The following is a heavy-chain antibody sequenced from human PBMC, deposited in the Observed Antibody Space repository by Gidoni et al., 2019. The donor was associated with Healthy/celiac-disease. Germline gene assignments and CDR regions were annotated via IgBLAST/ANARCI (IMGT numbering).Heavy chain of an antibody. CDR3: ASIGGYCSSTSCYNDY. D-gene: IGHD2-2*02. Sequence: QVQLVQSGAEGKKPGASVTVYCKACGCTFTGYYMHWVRQAPGQGLEWMGWINPNSGGTNYAQKFQGRVTMTRDTSISTAYMELSRLRSDDTAVYYCASIGGYCSSTSCYNDYWGQGTLVTVSS. V-gene: IGHV1-2*02. J-gene: IGHJ4*02. CDR1: GCTFTGYY. CDR2: INPNSGGT.